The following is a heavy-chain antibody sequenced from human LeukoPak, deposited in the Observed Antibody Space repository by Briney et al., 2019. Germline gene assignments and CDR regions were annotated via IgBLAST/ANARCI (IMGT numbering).Heavy chain of an antibody. V-gene: IGHV1-2*02. D-gene: IGHD3-10*01. Sequence: ASVKVSCKASGYTFTSYYMHWVRQAPGQGLEWMGWINPNSGGTNYAQKFQGRVTMTRDTSISTAYMELSRLRSDDTAVYYCARDRSDYYGSGNYAFDIWGQGTMVTVSS. CDR3: ARDRSDYYGSGNYAFDI. CDR1: GYTFTSYY. CDR2: INPNSGGT. J-gene: IGHJ3*02.